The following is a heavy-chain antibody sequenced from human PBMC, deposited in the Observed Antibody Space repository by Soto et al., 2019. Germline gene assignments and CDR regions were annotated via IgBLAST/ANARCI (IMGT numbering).Heavy chain of an antibody. V-gene: IGHV3-23*01. J-gene: IGHJ4*02. CDR1: GFMFSSYA. CDR3: ATGLRSVYGPFDS. Sequence: EVQLLESGGGLVQPGGSLRLSCAASGFMFSSYAMTWVRQAPGKGLEWVSALSGGGDSTYYAPSVRGRFAISRDNSKNTLYLPMNSLRAEDTAVYYCATGLRSVYGPFDSWGQGTLVTVSS. CDR2: LSGGGDST. D-gene: IGHD5-12*01.